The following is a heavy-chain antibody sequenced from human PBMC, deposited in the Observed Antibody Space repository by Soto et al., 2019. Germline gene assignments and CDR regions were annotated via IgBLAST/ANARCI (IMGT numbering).Heavy chain of an antibody. CDR2: IIPIFGTA. Sequence: SVKVSCKASGGTFSSYAISWVRQAPGQGLEWMGGIIPIFGTANYAQKFQGRVTITADESTSTAYMELSSLRSEDTAVYYCARDRGYCSGGSCSYNYYGMDVRGQGTTVTVSS. V-gene: IGHV1-69*13. J-gene: IGHJ6*02. CDR1: GGTFSSYA. CDR3: ARDRGYCSGGSCSYNYYGMDV. D-gene: IGHD2-15*01.